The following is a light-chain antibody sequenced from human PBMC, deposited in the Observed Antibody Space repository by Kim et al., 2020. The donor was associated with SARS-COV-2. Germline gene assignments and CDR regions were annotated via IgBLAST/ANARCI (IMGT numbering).Light chain of an antibody. CDR3: QQYGSSPLT. V-gene: IGKV3-20*01. CDR1: QSIRSNY. Sequence: EIVLTQSPGTLSLSPGERATLSCRASQSIRSNYLAWYQQKLGQAPRLLIHGASSRATGIPDRYSGSGSGTDFTLTISRLEPEDFAVYYCQQYGSSPLTFGVGTKVDIK. J-gene: IGKJ4*01. CDR2: GAS.